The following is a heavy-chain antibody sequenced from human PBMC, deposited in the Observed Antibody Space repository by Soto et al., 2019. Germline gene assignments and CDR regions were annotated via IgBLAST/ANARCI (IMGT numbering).Heavy chain of an antibody. CDR3: VGGQYYFDY. CDR2: ISYDGTNK. Sequence: QVQLVESGGGGVQPGRSLRLSCPASGFPFITYGMHGVREGPGKGLEWVAVISYDGTNKYYADSVKGRFTISRDNSKNTLYLQMNSLRPEDTALYYCVGGQYYFDYRGQGTLVTVSS. CDR1: GFPFITYG. V-gene: IGHV3-30*03. J-gene: IGHJ4*02. D-gene: IGHD3-10*01.